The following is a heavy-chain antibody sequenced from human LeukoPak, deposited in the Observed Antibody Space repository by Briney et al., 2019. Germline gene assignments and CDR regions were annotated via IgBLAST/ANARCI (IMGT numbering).Heavy chain of an antibody. CDR3: AKDRDGYNAGAFDY. D-gene: IGHD5-24*01. Sequence: PGGSLRLSCAASGFTVSSNYMSWVRQAPGKGLEWVAVISRDGSSQYYADSVKGRFTISRDNSKNTLYLLMDSLRADDTAVYYCAKDRDGYNAGAFDYWGQGTLVTVSS. V-gene: IGHV3-30*18. CDR1: GFTVSSNY. J-gene: IGHJ4*02. CDR2: ISRDGSSQ.